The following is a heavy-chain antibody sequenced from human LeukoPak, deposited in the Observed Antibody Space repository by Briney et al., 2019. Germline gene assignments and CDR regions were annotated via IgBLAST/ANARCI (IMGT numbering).Heavy chain of an antibody. CDR3: ARLLPHYSDGRYYFDY. D-gene: IGHD1-26*01. Sequence: PSETLSLTCAVYGGSFSGYYWSWVRQPPGKGLGWIGYIYYSGSTNYNPSLKSRVTISVDTSKNQFSLKLSSVTAADTAVYYCARLLPHYSDGRYYFDYWGQGTLVTVSS. CDR2: IYYSGST. J-gene: IGHJ4*02. V-gene: IGHV4-59*08. CDR1: GGSFSGYY.